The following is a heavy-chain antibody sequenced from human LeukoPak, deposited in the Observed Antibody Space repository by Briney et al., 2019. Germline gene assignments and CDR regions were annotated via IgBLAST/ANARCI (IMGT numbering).Heavy chain of an antibody. Sequence: GGSLRLSCAASGFTFSSYSMNWVRQAPGKGLEWVSSIISSSSCIYYADSVKGGFTISRDNAKNSLYLQMNSLRAEDTAVYYCARGGYSYYFDYWGQGTLVTVSS. D-gene: IGHD5-18*01. V-gene: IGHV3-21*01. CDR1: GFTFSSYS. J-gene: IGHJ4*02. CDR2: IISSSSCI. CDR3: ARGGYSYYFDY.